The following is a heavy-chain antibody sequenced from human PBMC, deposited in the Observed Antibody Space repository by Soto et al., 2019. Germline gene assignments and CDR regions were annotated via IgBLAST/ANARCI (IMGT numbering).Heavy chain of an antibody. Sequence: QVQLVESGGGVVQPGRSLRLSCAVSGFSVTNHGMHWVRQTPGKGLEWLALMWYDGTTEYYRDSLKGRFTISRDTSKNTVHLQMVSLTAEDTAIYYCERGYGDYVAFDIWGQGTAVTVSS. CDR2: MWYDGTTE. D-gene: IGHD4-17*01. V-gene: IGHV3-33*01. CDR3: ERGYGDYVAFDI. J-gene: IGHJ3*02. CDR1: GFSVTNHG.